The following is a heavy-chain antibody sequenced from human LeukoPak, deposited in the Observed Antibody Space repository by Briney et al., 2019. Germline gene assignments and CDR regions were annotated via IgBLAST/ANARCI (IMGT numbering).Heavy chain of an antibody. D-gene: IGHD3-3*01. V-gene: IGHV4-38-2*02. CDR1: DYSISSGYY. CDR2: IYHSGSL. CDR3: ARDRPLLGAWSWFDP. Sequence: SETLSLTCSVSDYSISSGYYWGWIRQPPGKGLEWIGAIYHSGSLSYNPSLKIRVTISVDTSKNQFSLKLSSVTAADTAVYYCARDRPLLGAWSWFDPWGQGTLVTVSS. J-gene: IGHJ5*02.